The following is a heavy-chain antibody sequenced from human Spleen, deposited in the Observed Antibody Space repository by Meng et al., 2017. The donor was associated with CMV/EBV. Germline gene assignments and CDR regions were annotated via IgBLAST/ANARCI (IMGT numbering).Heavy chain of an antibody. J-gene: IGHJ5*02. CDR1: GFTFNTYT. V-gene: IGHV3-53*01. CDR2: IYSGGNT. CDR3: ARERSGSCYT. Sequence: LRLSCAASGFTFNTYTMSWIRQAPGKGLEWVSFIYSGGNTYNADSVKGRFTISRDNSKNTVYLHMNSLRAEDTAVYYCARERSGSCYTWGQGTLVTVSS. D-gene: IGHD1-26*01.